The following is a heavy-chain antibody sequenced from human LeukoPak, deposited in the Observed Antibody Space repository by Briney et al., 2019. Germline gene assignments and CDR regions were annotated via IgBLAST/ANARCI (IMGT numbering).Heavy chain of an antibody. J-gene: IGHJ4*02. D-gene: IGHD1-26*01. V-gene: IGHV4-30-4*01. Sequence: SQTLSLTCTVSGGSISSGDYYWSWIRQPPGKGLEWIGYIYYSGSTNYNPSLKSRVTISVDTSKNQFSLKLSSVTAADTAVYYCARGPIVGATDYWGQGTLVTVSS. CDR3: ARGPIVGATDY. CDR2: IYYSGST. CDR1: GGSISSGDYY.